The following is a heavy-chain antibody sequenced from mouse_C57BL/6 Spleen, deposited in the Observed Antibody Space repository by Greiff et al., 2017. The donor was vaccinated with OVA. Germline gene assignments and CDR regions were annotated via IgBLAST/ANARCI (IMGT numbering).Heavy chain of an antibody. D-gene: IGHD2-3*01. CDR2: IYPGNSDT. V-gene: IGHV1-5*01. CDR3: TRPLDGYYAWFAY. J-gene: IGHJ3*01. CDR1: GYTFTSYW. Sequence: EVKLQQSGTVLARPGASVTMSCKTSGYTFTSYWMHWVQQRPGQGLEWIGAIYPGNSDTSYNQKFKGKAKLTAVTSASTAYMELSSLTNEISAVYDGTRPLDGYYAWFAYWGQGTLVTVSA.